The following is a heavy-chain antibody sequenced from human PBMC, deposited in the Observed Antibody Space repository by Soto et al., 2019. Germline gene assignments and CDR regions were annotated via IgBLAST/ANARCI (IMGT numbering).Heavy chain of an antibody. V-gene: IGHV4-31*03. CDR2: IYYSGST. D-gene: IGHD3-9*01. Sequence: QVQLQESGPGLVKPSQTLSLTCTVSGGSISSGGYYWSWIRQHPGKVLEWIGYIYYSGSTYYNPSLKSRVTISVDTSKNQFSLKLSSVTAADTAVYYCARPILTGYYTDAFDIWGQGTMVTVSS. CDR3: ARPILTGYYTDAFDI. CDR1: GGSISSGGYY. J-gene: IGHJ3*02.